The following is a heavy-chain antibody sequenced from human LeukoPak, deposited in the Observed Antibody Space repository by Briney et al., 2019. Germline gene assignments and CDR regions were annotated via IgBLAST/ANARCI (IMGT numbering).Heavy chain of an antibody. CDR1: GGSFSGYY. D-gene: IGHD5-12*01. CDR3: ARHPQYSGYSEYLLAYYYYGMDV. V-gene: IGHV4-34*01. CDR2: INHSGST. Sequence: SETLSLTRAVYGGSFSGYYWSWLRQPPGKGLEWIGEINHSGSTNYNPSLKSRVTISVDTSKNQFSLKLSSVTAADTAVYYCARHPQYSGYSEYLLAYYYYGMDVWGQGTTVTVSS. J-gene: IGHJ6*02.